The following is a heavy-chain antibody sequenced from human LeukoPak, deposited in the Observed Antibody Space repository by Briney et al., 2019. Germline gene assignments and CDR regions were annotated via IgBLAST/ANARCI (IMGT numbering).Heavy chain of an antibody. CDR1: GGSISSGGYY. CDR3: ARGYGGNSMEYFQH. J-gene: IGHJ1*01. CDR2: IYYSGST. V-gene: IGHV4-61*08. D-gene: IGHD4-23*01. Sequence: SETLSLTCTVSGGSISSGGYYWSWVRQHPGEGLEWIGYIYYSGSTNYNPSLKSRVTMSVDTSKNQFSLKLSSVTAADTAVYYCARGYGGNSMEYFQHWGQGTLVTVSS.